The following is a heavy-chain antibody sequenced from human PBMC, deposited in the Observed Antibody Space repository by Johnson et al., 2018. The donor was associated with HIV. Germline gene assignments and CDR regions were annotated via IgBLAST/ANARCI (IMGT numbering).Heavy chain of an antibody. CDR3: AKETRDSRSAVDI. CDR1: GFTFSNYG. CDR2: IQFDGSHK. D-gene: IGHD4-11*01. J-gene: IGHJ3*02. Sequence: QMQLVESGGGVVQPGGSLRLSCKASGFTFSNYGIHWVRQAPGKGLEWVTFIQFDGSHKYSADFVKGRFTISRDTSKKSVFLQMNSLRPEDTAVYYCAKETRDSRSAVDIWGQGTLVTVSS. V-gene: IGHV3-30*02.